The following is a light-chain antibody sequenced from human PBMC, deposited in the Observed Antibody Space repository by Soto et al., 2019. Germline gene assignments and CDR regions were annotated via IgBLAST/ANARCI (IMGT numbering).Light chain of an antibody. Sequence: DIQMTQSPSSLSASVGDRVTITCRASQSISSYLNWYQQKPGKAPKLLIYDASTLQSGVPSRFSGGASGTESTLTISSLQPEDFATYYCQHLNTYLVTFGQGTRLEI. CDR1: QSISSY. CDR2: DAS. CDR3: QHLNTYLVT. J-gene: IGKJ5*01. V-gene: IGKV1-9*01.